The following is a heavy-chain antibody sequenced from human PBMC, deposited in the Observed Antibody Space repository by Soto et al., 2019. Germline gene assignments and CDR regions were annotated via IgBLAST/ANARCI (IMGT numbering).Heavy chain of an antibody. Sequence: GGSLRLSCAASGFTFSSYWMSWVRQAPGKGLEWVANIKQDGSEKYYVDSVKGRFTISRDNAKNSLYLQMNSLRAEDTAVYYCARDNREXFGNPDDDYYYYYGMDVWGQGTTVTVSS. D-gene: IGHD3-16*01. J-gene: IGHJ6*01. CDR1: GFTFSSYW. V-gene: IGHV3-7*03. CDR3: ARDNREXFGNPDDDYYYYYGMDV. CDR2: IKQDGSEK.